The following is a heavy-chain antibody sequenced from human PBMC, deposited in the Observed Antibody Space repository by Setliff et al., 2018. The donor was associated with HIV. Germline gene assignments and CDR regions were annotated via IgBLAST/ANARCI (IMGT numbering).Heavy chain of an antibody. CDR3: ATDDYNGDSFDN. CDR1: GYMFSSYG. Sequence: ASVKVSCKTSGYMFSSYGISWVRQAPGQGLEWMGWVSNKGDTNYVQKLQDRLTITTDTSTSTAYLELSNLRSDDTAVYYCATDDYNGDSFDNWGQGTLVTAPQ. J-gene: IGHJ4*02. D-gene: IGHD4-4*01. CDR2: VSNKGDT. V-gene: IGHV1-18*01.